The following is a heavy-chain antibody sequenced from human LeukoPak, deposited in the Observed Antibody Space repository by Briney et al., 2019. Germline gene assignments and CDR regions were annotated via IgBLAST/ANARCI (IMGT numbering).Heavy chain of an antibody. CDR1: GFTVSSNY. CDR3: AREKYYYDSSGSKVYAFDI. D-gene: IGHD3-22*01. J-gene: IGHJ3*02. CDR2: IYSGGST. Sequence: PGGSLRLSCAASGFTVSSNYTSWVRQAPGKGLEWVSVIYSGGSTYYADSVKGRFTTSRDNSKNTLYLQMNSLRADDTAVYYCAREKYYYDSSGSKVYAFDIWGQGTMVTVSS. V-gene: IGHV3-53*01.